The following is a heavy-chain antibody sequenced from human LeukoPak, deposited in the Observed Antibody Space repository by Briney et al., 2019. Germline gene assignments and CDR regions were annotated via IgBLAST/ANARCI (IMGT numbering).Heavy chain of an antibody. CDR3: AKDPGASVSGFHMDV. V-gene: IGHV3-30*02. CDR2: IWSDGNNR. D-gene: IGHD2-8*02. J-gene: IGHJ6*03. CDR1: GFTFSSYA. Sequence: GGSLRLSCAASGFTFSSYAMDWVRQAPGKGLEWVSFIWSDGNNRFYADSVKGRFTISRDNSKNMLYLQMDTLRAEDTALYYCAKDPGASVSGFHMDVWGKGTTVIVSS.